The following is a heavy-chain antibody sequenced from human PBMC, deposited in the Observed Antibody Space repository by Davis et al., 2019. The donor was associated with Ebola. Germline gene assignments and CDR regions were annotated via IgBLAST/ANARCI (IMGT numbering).Heavy chain of an antibody. CDR1: GYTFIDYY. CDR3: ARATTNGYSNEY. D-gene: IGHD5-12*01. V-gene: IGHV1-2*02. Sequence: ASVKVSCKASGYTFIDYYIHWVRQAPGQGLEWMGWINPNFGGTNYAQKFQGRVTMTRDTSITTAYMELTRLTSDDTAVYYCARATTNGYSNEYWGQGTLVTVSS. CDR2: INPNFGGT. J-gene: IGHJ4*02.